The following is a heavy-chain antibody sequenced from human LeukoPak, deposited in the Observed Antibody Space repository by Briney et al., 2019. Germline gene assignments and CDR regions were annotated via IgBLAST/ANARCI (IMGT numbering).Heavy chain of an antibody. CDR1: GFTFSSYA. CDR3: ANSVSSYRKRFDY. D-gene: IGHD1-14*01. J-gene: IGHJ4*02. V-gene: IGHV3-23*01. CDR2: ISGSGGST. Sequence: GGSLRLSCAASGFTFSSYAMSWVRQAPGKGLEWVSAISGSGGSTYYADSVKGRFTISRDNSKNTLYLQMNSLRVEDTAVYYCANSVSSYRKRFDYWGQGTLVAVSS.